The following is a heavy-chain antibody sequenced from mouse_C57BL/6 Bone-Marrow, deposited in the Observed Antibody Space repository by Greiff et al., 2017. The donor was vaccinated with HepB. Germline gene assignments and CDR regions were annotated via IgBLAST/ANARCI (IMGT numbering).Heavy chain of an antibody. CDR3: ARGTTGVAPFAY. Sequence: VQLQQSGAELARPGASVKLSCKASGYTFTSYGISWVKQRTGQGLEWIGEIYPRSGNTYYNEKFKGKATLTADKSSSTAYMELRSLTSEDSAVYFCARGTTGVAPFAYWGQGTRVTVSA. J-gene: IGHJ3*01. V-gene: IGHV1-81*01. CDR1: GYTFTSYG. D-gene: IGHD1-1*01. CDR2: IYPRSGNT.